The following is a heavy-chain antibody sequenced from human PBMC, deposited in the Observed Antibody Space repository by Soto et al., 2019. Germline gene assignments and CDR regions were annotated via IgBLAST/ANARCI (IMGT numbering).Heavy chain of an antibody. CDR2: ISSSSSYI. Sequence: PGGSLRLSCAASGFTFSSYSMNWVRQAPGKGLEWVSSISSSSSYIYYADSVKGRFTISRDNAKNSLYLQMNSLRAEDTAVYYCARDNWNYLKAFDIWGQGTMVTVSS. V-gene: IGHV3-21*01. J-gene: IGHJ3*02. D-gene: IGHD1-7*01. CDR1: GFTFSSYS. CDR3: ARDNWNYLKAFDI.